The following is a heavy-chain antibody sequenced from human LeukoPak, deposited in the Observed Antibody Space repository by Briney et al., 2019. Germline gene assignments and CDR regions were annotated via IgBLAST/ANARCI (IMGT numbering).Heavy chain of an antibody. J-gene: IGHJ4*02. CDR1: GFTFSSYG. CDR2: ISSSGGST. Sequence: GGTLRLSCAVSGFTFSSYGMSWVRQAPGKGLEWVSAISSSGGSTYYGDSVKGRFTISRDNAKNSLYLQMNSLRAEDTAVYYCARVDSSSWYPVSDYWGQGTLVTVSS. D-gene: IGHD6-13*01. CDR3: ARVDSSSWYPVSDY. V-gene: IGHV3-23*01.